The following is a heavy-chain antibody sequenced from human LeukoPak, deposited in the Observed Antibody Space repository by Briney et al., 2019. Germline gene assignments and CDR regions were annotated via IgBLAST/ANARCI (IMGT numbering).Heavy chain of an antibody. CDR1: GGSLRSYF. D-gene: IGHD2-15*01. Sequence: SETLSLTCSVSGGSLRSYFWSWVRQPPGKGLEWIGYIYYTGSTNYNPSLKSRVTIPVDTSKNQFSLKLSSVTAADTAVYYCARGTVVVAAAFEYWGQGTLVTVSS. CDR3: ARGTVVVAAAFEY. J-gene: IGHJ4*02. CDR2: IYYTGST. V-gene: IGHV4-59*01.